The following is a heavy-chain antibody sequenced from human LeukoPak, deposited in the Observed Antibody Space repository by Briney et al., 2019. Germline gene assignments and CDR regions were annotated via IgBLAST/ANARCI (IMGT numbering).Heavy chain of an antibody. CDR1: GFTFSSYS. J-gene: IGHJ4*02. CDR2: ISSSSSYI. Sequence: GGSLRLSCAASGFTFSSYSMNWVRQAPGKGLEWVSSISSSSSYIYYADSVKGRFTISRDNAKNSLFLQMNSLRAEDAAVYYCARAGDRLFDYWGQGTLVTVSS. CDR3: ARAGDRLFDY. V-gene: IGHV3-21*01. D-gene: IGHD2-21*02.